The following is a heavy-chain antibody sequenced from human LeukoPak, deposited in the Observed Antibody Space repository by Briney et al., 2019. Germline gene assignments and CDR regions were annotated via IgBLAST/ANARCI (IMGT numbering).Heavy chain of an antibody. CDR3: ARSLRGGGWYLH. Sequence: EASVKVSCKASGYTFTSYDINWVRQATGQGLEWMGWMNPNSGNTGYAQKFQGRVTMTRNTSISTAYMELSSLRSEDTAVYYCARSLRGGGWYLHWGQGTLVTVSS. V-gene: IGHV1-8*01. D-gene: IGHD6-19*01. CDR2: MNPNSGNT. J-gene: IGHJ4*02. CDR1: GYTFTSYD.